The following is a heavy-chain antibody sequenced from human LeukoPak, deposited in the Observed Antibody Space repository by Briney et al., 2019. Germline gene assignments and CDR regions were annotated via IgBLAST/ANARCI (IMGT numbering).Heavy chain of an antibody. CDR3: ARQYNWNDFDY. CDR1: GGSFSGYY. J-gene: IGHJ4*02. V-gene: IGHV4-34*01. Sequence: SETLSLTCAVYGGSFSGYYWSWIRQLPGKGLEWIGSIYYSGSTYYNPSLKSRVTISVDTSKNQFSLKLSSVTAADTAVYYCARQYNWNDFDYWGQGTLVTVSS. D-gene: IGHD1-1*01. CDR2: IYYSGST.